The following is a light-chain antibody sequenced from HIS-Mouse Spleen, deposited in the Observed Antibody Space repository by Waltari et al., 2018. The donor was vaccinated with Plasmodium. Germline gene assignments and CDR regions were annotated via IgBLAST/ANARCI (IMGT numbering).Light chain of an antibody. CDR2: EDS. CDR1: ALPKKY. Sequence: SYELTQPPSVSVSPGQTARINCSGDALPKKYASWYQQKSGQAPVLVIYEDSKRPSGTPERFSGSSSGTMATLTISGAQVEDEADYYCYSTDSSGNHRVFGGGTKLTVL. CDR3: YSTDSSGNHRV. J-gene: IGLJ3*02. V-gene: IGLV3-10*01.